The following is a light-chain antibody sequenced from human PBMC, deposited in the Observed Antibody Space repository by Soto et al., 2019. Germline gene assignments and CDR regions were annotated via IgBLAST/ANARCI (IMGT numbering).Light chain of an antibody. Sequence: EIVLTQSPGTLSLSPGERATLSCRSIQSVSSSYLAWHQQKPGQAPRPLIYAASNRATGIPDRFSGSGSGTDFTLTISRLEPEDFAVYYCQQYSSSLPITFGQGTRLEIK. CDR1: QSVSSSY. CDR2: AAS. J-gene: IGKJ5*01. CDR3: QQYSSSLPIT. V-gene: IGKV3-20*01.